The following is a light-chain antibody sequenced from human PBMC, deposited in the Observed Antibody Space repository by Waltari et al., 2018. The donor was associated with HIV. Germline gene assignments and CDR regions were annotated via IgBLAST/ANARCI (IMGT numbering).Light chain of an antibody. J-gene: IGLJ2*01. CDR2: QNN. CDR1: YPNFGRFY. Sequence: QSALIQPPSVSGTPGQTVIISCSGTYPNFGRFYVHWYRHPPGTTPTLLIYQNNQRPSGVSDRVTGSKSVSSASLVISGLRGDDEGDYFCAAWDATPKSHWIFGGGTSLTVL. V-gene: IGLV1-47*01. CDR3: AAWDATPKSHWI.